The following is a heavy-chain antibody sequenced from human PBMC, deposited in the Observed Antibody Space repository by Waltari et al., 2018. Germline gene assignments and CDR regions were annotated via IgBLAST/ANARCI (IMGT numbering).Heavy chain of an antibody. Sequence: QVQLQESGPGLVKPSETLSLTCTVSGGSISSYYWSWIRQPAGKGLEWIGRSYTSGSTNYNPALKSRVTMSVDTSKNQFSLKLSSVTAADTAVYYCARGGYDSSGYYYVYAFDIWGQGTMVTVSS. CDR2: SYTSGST. CDR1: GGSISSYY. CDR3: ARGGYDSSGYYYVYAFDI. V-gene: IGHV4-4*07. D-gene: IGHD3-22*01. J-gene: IGHJ3*02.